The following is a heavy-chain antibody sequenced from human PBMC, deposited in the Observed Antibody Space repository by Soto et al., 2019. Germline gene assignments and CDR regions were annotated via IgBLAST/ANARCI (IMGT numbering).Heavy chain of an antibody. Sequence: GASVKVSCKASGYSFTDYHIHWVRQAPGQGLEWLGRINPKSGGTSTAQKFQGWVTMTRDRSISTVYMELTRLRSDDTAVYFCARGHSTECSNGVCSFFYNHEMDVWGQGTTVTVSS. V-gene: IGHV1-2*04. D-gene: IGHD2-8*01. CDR3: ARGHSTECSNGVCSFFYNHEMDV. J-gene: IGHJ6*02. CDR2: INPKSGGT. CDR1: GYSFTDYH.